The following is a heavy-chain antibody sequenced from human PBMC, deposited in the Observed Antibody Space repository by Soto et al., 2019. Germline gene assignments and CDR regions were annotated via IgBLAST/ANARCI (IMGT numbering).Heavy chain of an antibody. J-gene: IGHJ3*02. D-gene: IGHD3-22*01. CDR3: ARHRDYYDSSGYRPDAFDI. Sequence: PSETLSLTGSVSGGSISSSSYYWGWIRQPPGKGLEWIGSIYYSGSTYYNPSLKSRVTISVYTSKNQFSLKLSSVTAADTAVYYCARHRDYYDSSGYRPDAFDIWGQGTMVTVSS. CDR2: IYYSGST. CDR1: GGSISSSSYY. V-gene: IGHV4-39*01.